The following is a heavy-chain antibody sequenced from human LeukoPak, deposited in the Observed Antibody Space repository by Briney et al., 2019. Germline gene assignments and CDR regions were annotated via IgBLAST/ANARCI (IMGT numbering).Heavy chain of an antibody. CDR1: GFTFSSYS. Sequence: GGSLRLSCAASGFTFSSYSMNWVRQAPGKGLEWVSYISSSSSTIYYADSVKGRFTISRDNAKNSLYLQMNSLRAEDTAVYYCARNGGRFGWYFDHWGQGTLGTVSS. V-gene: IGHV3-48*01. CDR2: ISSSSSTI. J-gene: IGHJ4*02. D-gene: IGHD3-9*01. CDR3: ARNGGRFGWYFDH.